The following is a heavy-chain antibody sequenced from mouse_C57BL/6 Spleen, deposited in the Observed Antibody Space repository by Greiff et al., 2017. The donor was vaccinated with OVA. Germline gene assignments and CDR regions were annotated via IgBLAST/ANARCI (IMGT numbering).Heavy chain of an antibody. CDR1: GYTFTSYN. V-gene: IGHV1-12*01. CDR2: IYPGNGDT. Sequence: QVQLQQSGAELVRPGASVKMSCKASGYTFTSYNMHWVKQTPRQGLEWIGAIYPGNGDTSYNQKFKGKATLTVDKSSSTAYMQLSSLTSEDSAVYFCARLYYDYDEGGDFDYWGQGTTLTVSS. D-gene: IGHD2-4*01. J-gene: IGHJ2*01. CDR3: ARLYYDYDEGGDFDY.